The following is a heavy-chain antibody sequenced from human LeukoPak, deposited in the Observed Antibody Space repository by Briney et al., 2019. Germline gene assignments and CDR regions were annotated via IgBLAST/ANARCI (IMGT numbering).Heavy chain of an antibody. V-gene: IGHV3-7*05. J-gene: IGHJ6*02. CDR2: IKEDGSAK. Sequence: PGGSLRLSCVASGFTFRDYVMSWVRQAPGKGLEWVANIKEDGSAKYYVDSVKGRFTISRDNAKNSLYLQMNSLRAEDTAVYYCVMDMDVWGQGTTVTVSS. CDR1: GFTFRDYV. CDR3: VMDMDV.